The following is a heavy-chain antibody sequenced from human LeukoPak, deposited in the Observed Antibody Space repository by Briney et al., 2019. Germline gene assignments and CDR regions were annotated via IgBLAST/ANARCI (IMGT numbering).Heavy chain of an antibody. CDR3: AREVDGYCSGGSCGDI. CDR2: ISSSGSII. D-gene: IGHD2-15*01. V-gene: IGHV3-48*03. Sequence: GGALRLSCAASGFTFSSYEMNLVRQAPGKGLEWVSYISSSGSIIYYADSVKGRFTISRDNAKNSLYLQMNRLRAEDTAVYYCAREVDGYCSGGSCGDIWGQGTMVTVSS. CDR1: GFTFSSYE. J-gene: IGHJ3*02.